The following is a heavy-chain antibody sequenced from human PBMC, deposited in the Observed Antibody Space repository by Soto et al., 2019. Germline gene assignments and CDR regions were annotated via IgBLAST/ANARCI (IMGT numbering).Heavy chain of an antibody. D-gene: IGHD3-10*01. CDR3: ARDPPYGSGTSQNYGMDV. CDR2: IKQDGSET. V-gene: IGHV3-7*04. Sequence: EVQLVESGGGLVQPGGSLGLSCAASGFTFNTYWMTWVRQAPGKGLEWVANIKQDGSETYYVDSVKGRFTISRDNAKNSLYLQMNSLRAEDTAVYYCARDPPYGSGTSQNYGMDVWGQGTTVTVSS. CDR1: GFTFNTYW. J-gene: IGHJ6*02.